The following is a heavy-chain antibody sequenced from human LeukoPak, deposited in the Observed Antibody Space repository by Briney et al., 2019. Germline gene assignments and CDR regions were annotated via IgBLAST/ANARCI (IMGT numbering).Heavy chain of an antibody. CDR3: ALIGDHAWFDP. CDR1: GYTFSGYY. V-gene: IGHV1-2*02. J-gene: IGHJ5*02. D-gene: IGHD3-10*01. CDR2: INPNSGGT. Sequence: ASVKVSCKASGYTFSGYYIFWVRRAPGQGLEWMGRINPNSGGTNYAPEFQGRLTMTRDTSITTAYMELSTLRSDDTAVYYCALIGDHAWFDPWGQGTLVTVSS.